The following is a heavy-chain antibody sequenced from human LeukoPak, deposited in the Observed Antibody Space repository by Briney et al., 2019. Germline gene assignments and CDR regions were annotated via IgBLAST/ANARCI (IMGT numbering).Heavy chain of an antibody. CDR3: ARLAHYGGNDY. J-gene: IGHJ4*02. CDR1: GYSISSGYY. V-gene: IGHV4-38-2*02. Sequence: SETLSLTCTVSGYSISSGYYWGWIRQPPGKGLEWIGSIYHSGSTYYNPSLKSRVTISVDTSKNQLSLKLSSVTAADTAVYYCARLAHYGGNDYWGQGTLVTVSS. D-gene: IGHD4-23*01. CDR2: IYHSGST.